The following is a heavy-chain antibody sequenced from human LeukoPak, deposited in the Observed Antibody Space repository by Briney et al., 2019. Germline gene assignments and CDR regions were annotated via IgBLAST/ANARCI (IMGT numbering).Heavy chain of an antibody. CDR3: ASYGTSWRYYFDY. Sequence: GGSLRLSCAASGFAFISYSMSWVRQAPGKGLECVSSISSDANYIYYADSVKGRFTISRDNAKNSLYLQMNSLKAEDTAVYYYASYGTSWRYYFDYWGQGTLVSVSS. CDR2: ISSDANYI. CDR1: GFAFISYS. D-gene: IGHD2-2*01. J-gene: IGHJ4*02. V-gene: IGHV3-21*01.